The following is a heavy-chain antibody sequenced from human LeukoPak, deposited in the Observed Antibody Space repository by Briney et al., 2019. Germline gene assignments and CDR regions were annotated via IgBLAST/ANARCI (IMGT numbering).Heavy chain of an antibody. D-gene: IGHD6-13*01. CDR2: IYYSGST. CDR3: ARVISSSWQRIDY. V-gene: IGHV4-59*01. Sequence: PSETLSLTCTVSGGSISSYYWSWIRQPPGKGLECIGYIYYSGSTNYNPSLKSRVTISVDTSKNQFSLKLSSVTAADTAVYYCARVISSSWQRIDYWGQGTLVTVSS. J-gene: IGHJ4*02. CDR1: GGSISSYY.